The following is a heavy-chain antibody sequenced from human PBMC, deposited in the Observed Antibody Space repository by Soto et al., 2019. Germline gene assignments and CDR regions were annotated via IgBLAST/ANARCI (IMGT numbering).Heavy chain of an antibody. CDR1: GFTFSSYG. Sequence: GGSLRLSCAASGFTFSSYGMHWVRQAPGKGLEWVAVISYDGSNKYYADSVKGRFTISRDNSKNTLYLQMNSLRAEDTAVYYCAKYKKQLVPGYYYGMDVWGQGTTVTVSS. D-gene: IGHD6-13*01. CDR3: AKYKKQLVPGYYYGMDV. CDR2: ISYDGSNK. V-gene: IGHV3-30*18. J-gene: IGHJ6*02.